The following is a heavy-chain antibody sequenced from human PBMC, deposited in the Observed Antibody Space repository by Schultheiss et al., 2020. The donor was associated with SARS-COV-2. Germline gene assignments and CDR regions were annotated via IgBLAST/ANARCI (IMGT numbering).Heavy chain of an antibody. CDR3: ARGGEWSSSWYAFDI. V-gene: IGHV4-4*02. D-gene: IGHD6-13*01. Sequence: SETLSLTCAVSGGSISSSNWWSWVRQPPGKGLEWIGYIFYSGSTYYNPSLKSRLTISVDTSKNHVSLKLSSVTAADTAVYYCARGGEWSSSWYAFDIWGQGTMVTVSS. CDR2: IFYSGST. CDR1: GGSISSSNW. J-gene: IGHJ3*02.